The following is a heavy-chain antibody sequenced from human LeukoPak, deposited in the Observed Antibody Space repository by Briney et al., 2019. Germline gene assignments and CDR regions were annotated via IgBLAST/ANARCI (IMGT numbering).Heavy chain of an antibody. CDR1: GGTFSSYA. Sequence: GASVKVSCKASGGTFSSYAISWVRQAPGQGLEWMGGIIPIFGTANYAQKFQGRVTITADESTSTAYMELSSLRSEDTAVYYCARVHSYCSTTSCLDYWGQGTLVTVSS. J-gene: IGHJ4*02. CDR2: IIPIFGTA. CDR3: ARVHSYCSTTSCLDY. D-gene: IGHD2-2*01. V-gene: IGHV1-69*13.